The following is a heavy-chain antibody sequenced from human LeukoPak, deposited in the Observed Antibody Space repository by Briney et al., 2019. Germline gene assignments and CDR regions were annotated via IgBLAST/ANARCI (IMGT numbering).Heavy chain of an antibody. CDR3: ARGAPYGDYVLVY. CDR1: GGTFSSYA. D-gene: IGHD4-17*01. Sequence: ASVKVSCEASGGTFSSYAISWVRQAPGQGLEWMGWISAYNGNTNYAQKLQGRVTMTTDTSTSTAYMELRSLRSDDTAVYYCARGAPYGDYVLVYWGQGTLVTVSS. J-gene: IGHJ4*02. CDR2: ISAYNGNT. V-gene: IGHV1-18*01.